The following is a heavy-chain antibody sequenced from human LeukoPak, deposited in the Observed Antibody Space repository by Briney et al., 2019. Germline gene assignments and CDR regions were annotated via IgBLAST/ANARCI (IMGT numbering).Heavy chain of an antibody. Sequence: PSETLSLTCTVSGGSISSSSYYWGWIRQPPGKGLEWIGSIYYSGSTYYNPSLKSRVTISVDTSKNQFSLKLSSVTAADTAVYYCARVQGGYGYLDDAFDIWGQGTMVTVSS. J-gene: IGHJ3*02. CDR3: ARVQGGYGYLDDAFDI. CDR2: IYYSGST. V-gene: IGHV4-39*07. CDR1: GGSISSSSYY. D-gene: IGHD5-18*01.